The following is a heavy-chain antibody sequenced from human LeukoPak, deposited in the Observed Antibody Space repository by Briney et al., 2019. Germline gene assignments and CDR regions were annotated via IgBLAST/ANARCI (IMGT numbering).Heavy chain of an antibody. Sequence: GGSLRLSCAASGFTFSSYTMNWVRQAPGKGLEWVSSISSSSSYIYCADSVKGRFTISRDNAKNSLYLQMNSLRAEDTAVYYCARGKLGYCSSTTCPFDYWGQGTLVTVSS. J-gene: IGHJ4*01. D-gene: IGHD2-2*01. V-gene: IGHV3-21*01. CDR1: GFTFSSYT. CDR2: ISSSSSYI. CDR3: ARGKLGYCSSTTCPFDY.